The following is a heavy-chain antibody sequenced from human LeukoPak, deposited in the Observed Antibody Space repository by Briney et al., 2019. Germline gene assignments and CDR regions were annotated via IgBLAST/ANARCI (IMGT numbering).Heavy chain of an antibody. CDR3: ARVSFTYGPLDS. Sequence: SETLSLTCNVSRGSISSGGHYWSWIRQRPGKGLEWMGYTYFTGSTYYNPSLQSRLIISADTSMTQFSLRLRSVTAADTAVYYCARVSFTYGPLDSWGPGILVTVTS. J-gene: IGHJ4*02. V-gene: IGHV4-31*03. D-gene: IGHD4-17*01. CDR1: RGSISSGGHY. CDR2: TYFTGST.